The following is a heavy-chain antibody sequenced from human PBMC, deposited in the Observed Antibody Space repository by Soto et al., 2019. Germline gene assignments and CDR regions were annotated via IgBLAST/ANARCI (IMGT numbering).Heavy chain of an antibody. V-gene: IGHV3-30*18. CDR2: LSYDVSSK. CDR1: GFPFGNYG. J-gene: IGHJ5*01. CDR3: AKSLPPYSYTYNCFDS. Sequence: GGSLRLSCVASGFPFGNYGMHWVRQAPGKGLEWVAVLSYDVSSKYYADSVKGRFTISRDNSKNTLYLQMNSLRPEDTAVYYCAKSLPPYSYTYNCFDSWGQGTLVTVSS. D-gene: IGHD3-16*01.